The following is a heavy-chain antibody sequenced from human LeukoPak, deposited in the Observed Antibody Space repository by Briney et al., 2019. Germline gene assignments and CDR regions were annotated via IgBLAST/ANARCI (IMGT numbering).Heavy chain of an antibody. Sequence: SETLSLTCAVYGGSFSGYYWSRIRQPPGKGLEWIGEINHSGSTNYNPSLKSRVTISVDTSKNQFSLKLSSVTAADTAVYYCARGLYGMRATRYYLDYWGQGTLVTVSS. J-gene: IGHJ4*02. V-gene: IGHV4-34*01. CDR1: GGSFSGYY. CDR3: ARGLYGMRATRYYLDY. CDR2: INHSGST. D-gene: IGHD3-9*01.